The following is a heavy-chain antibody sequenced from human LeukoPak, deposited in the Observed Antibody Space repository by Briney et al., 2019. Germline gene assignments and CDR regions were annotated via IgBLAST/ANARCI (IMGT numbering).Heavy chain of an antibody. V-gene: IGHV4-59*12. Sequence: TPSETLSLTCTVSGGSISSYYWSWIRQPPGKGLEWIGYIYYSGSTNYNPSLKSRVTISVDTSKNQFSLKLISVTAADTAVYYCARRSRVRGVSGNYYYYIDVWDKGTTVTISS. D-gene: IGHD3-10*01. CDR3: ARRSRVRGVSGNYYYYIDV. CDR2: IYYSGST. J-gene: IGHJ6*03. CDR1: GGSISSYY.